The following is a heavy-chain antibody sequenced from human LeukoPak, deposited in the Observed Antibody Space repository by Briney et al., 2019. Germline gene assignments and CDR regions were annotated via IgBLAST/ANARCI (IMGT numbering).Heavy chain of an antibody. J-gene: IGHJ4*02. V-gene: IGHV4-38-2*02. CDR1: GYFISSGYY. Sequence: NPSETLSLTCTVSGYFISSGYYWGWIRQSPGKGLEWIGTMFHSGNTYYNPSLNSRVTLSVDTSKNQFSLELNSVTAADTAVYYCAKVGYCDAGPCYFDSWGQGTLVTVSS. D-gene: IGHD2-15*01. CDR2: MFHSGNT. CDR3: AKVGYCDAGPCYFDS.